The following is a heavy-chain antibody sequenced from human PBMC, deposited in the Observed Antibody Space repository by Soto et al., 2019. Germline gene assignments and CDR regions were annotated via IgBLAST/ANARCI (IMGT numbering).Heavy chain of an antibody. CDR2: LYWDDDK. CDR3: AHKGGFGYPES. CDR1: GFSLTTSGVG. V-gene: IGHV2-5*02. Sequence: QITLKESGPMLVKPTQALTLTCSCSGFSLTTSGVGVGWIRQPPGKALEWLALLYWDDDKRYSPSLTNRLNLSRDTSKNQVVLTLTNVDPTDTATYCCAHKGGFGYPESWGHGIMVTVSS. D-gene: IGHD5-18*01. J-gene: IGHJ4*01.